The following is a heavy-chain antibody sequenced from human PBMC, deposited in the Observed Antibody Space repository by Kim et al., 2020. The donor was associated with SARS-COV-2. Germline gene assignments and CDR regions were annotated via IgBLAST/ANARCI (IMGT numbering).Heavy chain of an antibody. J-gene: IGHJ4*02. V-gene: IGHV3-49*02. CDR3: TRKSIAAAGSFDY. D-gene: IGHD6-13*01. Sequence: YAASVKGRFTISRDDSKSIAYLQMNSLKTEDTAVYYCTRKSIAAAGSFDYWGQGTLVTVSS.